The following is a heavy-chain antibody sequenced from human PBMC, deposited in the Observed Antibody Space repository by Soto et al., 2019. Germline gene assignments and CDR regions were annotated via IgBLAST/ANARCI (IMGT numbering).Heavy chain of an antibody. Sequence: SETLSLTCAVYGGSFSGYYWSWIRQPPGKGLEWIGEINHSGSTNYNPSLKSRVTISVDTSKNQFSLKLSSVTAADTAVYYCARLITSTYDYWGQGTLVTVSS. J-gene: IGHJ4*02. CDR2: INHSGST. D-gene: IGHD1-20*01. V-gene: IGHV4-34*01. CDR1: GGSFSGYY. CDR3: ARLITSTYDY.